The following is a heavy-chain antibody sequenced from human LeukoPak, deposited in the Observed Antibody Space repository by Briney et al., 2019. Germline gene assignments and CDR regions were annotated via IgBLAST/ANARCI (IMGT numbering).Heavy chain of an antibody. Sequence: GASVKVSCKASGYTFTSYGISWVRQAPGQGLEWMGWISAYNANTNYAQKLQGRVTMTTDTSTSTAYMDLRSLRSDDTAVYYCARSPHILTGENFDFWGQGTLLTVSS. V-gene: IGHV1-18*01. J-gene: IGHJ4*02. CDR3: ARSPHILTGENFDF. D-gene: IGHD3-9*01. CDR2: ISAYNANT. CDR1: GYTFTSYG.